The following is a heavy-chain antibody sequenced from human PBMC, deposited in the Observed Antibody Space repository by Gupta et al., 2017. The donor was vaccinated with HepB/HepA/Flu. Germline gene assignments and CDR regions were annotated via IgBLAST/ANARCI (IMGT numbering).Heavy chain of an antibody. J-gene: IGHJ4*02. V-gene: IGHV3-30-3*01. Sequence: QVQLVESGGGVVQPGRSLRLSCAASGFTFSTYALHWVRQAPGKGLEWVAGIPFDGGNKFYADSGKGRLTISRDNVKNTLYLQMNSLRVEDTAVYYCARGSGWTLDYWGQGTLLTVSS. CDR1: GFTFSTYA. CDR2: IPFDGGNK. D-gene: IGHD6-19*01. CDR3: ARGSGWTLDY.